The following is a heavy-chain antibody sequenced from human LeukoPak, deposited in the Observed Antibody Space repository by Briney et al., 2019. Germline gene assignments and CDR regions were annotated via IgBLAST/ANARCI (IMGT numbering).Heavy chain of an antibody. J-gene: IGHJ4*02. CDR2: IYYSGST. D-gene: IGHD2-2*01. Sequence: PSETLSLTCTVSGGSISSGGYYWSWIRQHPGKGLEWIGSIYYSGSTYYNPSLKSRVTISVDTSKNQFSLKLSSVTAADTAVYYCARLFPEYQLLVYYFDYWGQGTLVTVSS. V-gene: IGHV4-39*01. CDR3: ARLFPEYQLLVYYFDY. CDR1: GGSISSGGYY.